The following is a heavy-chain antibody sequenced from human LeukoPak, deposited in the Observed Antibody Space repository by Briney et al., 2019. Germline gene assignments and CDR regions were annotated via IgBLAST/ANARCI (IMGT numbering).Heavy chain of an antibody. V-gene: IGHV3-74*01. Sequence: GGSLRLSCAAAGFTFSSNWMHWVRQAPGKGLVWVSRINSDGSSTSYADYVKGRFTISRDNAKNTLYLQMNSLRAEDTAVYYCARGAYCGGDCSLLNSLYWGQGTLVTVSS. J-gene: IGHJ4*02. D-gene: IGHD2-21*01. CDR1: GFTFSSNW. CDR2: INSDGSST. CDR3: ARGAYCGGDCSLLNSLY.